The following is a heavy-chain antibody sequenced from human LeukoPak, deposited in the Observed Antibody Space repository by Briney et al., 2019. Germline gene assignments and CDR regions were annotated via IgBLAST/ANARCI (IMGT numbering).Heavy chain of an antibody. CDR3: AGGIWRTDAFDI. D-gene: IGHD2-21*01. Sequence: PSETLSLTCAVSGGSISSGGYSWSWIRQPPGKGLEWIGYIYHRGSTYYNPSLKSRVTISVDRSKNQFSLKLSSVTAADTAVYYCAGGIWRTDAFDIWGQGTMVTVSS. J-gene: IGHJ3*02. CDR2: IYHRGST. V-gene: IGHV4-30-2*01. CDR1: GGSISSGGYS.